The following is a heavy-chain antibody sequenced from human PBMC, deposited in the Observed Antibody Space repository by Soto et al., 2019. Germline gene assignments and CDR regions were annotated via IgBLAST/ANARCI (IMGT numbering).Heavy chain of an antibody. J-gene: IGHJ3*02. D-gene: IGHD6-19*01. CDR2: IYYSGST. V-gene: IGHV4-59*01. CDR3: ARGYSSGWYGRYAFDI. CDR1: GGSISSYY. Sequence: SETLSLTCTVSGGSISSYYLSWIRQPPGKGLEWIGYIYYSGSTNYNPSLKSRVTISVDTSKNQFSLKLSSVTAADTAVYYCARGYSSGWYGRYAFDIWGQGTMVTVSS.